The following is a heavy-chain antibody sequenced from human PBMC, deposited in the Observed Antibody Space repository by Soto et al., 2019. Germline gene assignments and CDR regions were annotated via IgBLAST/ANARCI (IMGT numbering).Heavy chain of an antibody. V-gene: IGHV2-5*02. D-gene: IGHD1-1*01. J-gene: IGHJ6*02. Sequence: QITLKESGPPLVKPTQTLTLTCTFSGFSLSTGGVGVGWIRQPPGKALEWLALIYWDDDKRYSPSLKSRLTNTKDNSKNQVVHIMTDIDPVDTATYYCAHSACPPDLEGQFYPSYYYYGLDVWGQGTTVTVSS. CDR2: IYWDDDK. CDR3: AHSACPPDLEGQFYPSYYYYGLDV. CDR1: GFSLSTGGVG.